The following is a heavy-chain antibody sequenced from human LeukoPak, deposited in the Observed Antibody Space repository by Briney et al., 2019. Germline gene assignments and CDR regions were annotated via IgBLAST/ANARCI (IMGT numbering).Heavy chain of an antibody. J-gene: IGHJ4*02. V-gene: IGHV4-34*01. CDR3: ARVDYSNYRIDY. D-gene: IGHD4-11*01. CDR1: GGSISSYY. CDR2: INHSGST. Sequence: SETLSLTCTVSGGSISSYYWSWIRQPPGKGLEWIGEINHSGSTNYNPSLKSRVTISVDTSKNQFSLKLSSVTAADTAVYYCARVDYSNYRIDYWGQGTLVTVSS.